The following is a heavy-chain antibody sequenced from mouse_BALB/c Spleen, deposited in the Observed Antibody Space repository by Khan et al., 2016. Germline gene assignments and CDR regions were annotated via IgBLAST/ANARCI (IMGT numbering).Heavy chain of an antibody. J-gene: IGHJ1*01. D-gene: IGHD1-1*01. CDR1: GFDFSRYW. V-gene: IGHV4-1*02. CDR3: ARRGYYGYWFFDG. CDR2: INPDSSTI. Sequence: EVKLLESGGGLVQPGGSLKLSCAASGFDFSRYWMTWVRQAPGKGLEWIGEINPDSSTINYTPSLKDKFIISRDNAKNTLYLQMSRVRSEGTALYYCARRGYYGYWFFDGWGAGTTVTVSS.